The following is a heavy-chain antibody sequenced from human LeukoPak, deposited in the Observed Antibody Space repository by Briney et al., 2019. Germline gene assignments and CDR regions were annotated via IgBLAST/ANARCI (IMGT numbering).Heavy chain of an antibody. Sequence: PSETLSLTCTVSGGSISGYYWSWIRQPPGKGLEWIGYIYYSGSTNYNPSLKSRVTISVDTSKNQFSLKLSSATAADTAVYYCARGFRLGDAFDIWGQGTMVTVSS. CDR3: ARGFRLGDAFDI. CDR2: IYYSGST. D-gene: IGHD3-10*01. J-gene: IGHJ3*02. CDR1: GGSISGYY. V-gene: IGHV4-59*01.